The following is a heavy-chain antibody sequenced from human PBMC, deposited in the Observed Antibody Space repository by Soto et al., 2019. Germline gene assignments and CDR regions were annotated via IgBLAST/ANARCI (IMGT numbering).Heavy chain of an antibody. D-gene: IGHD2-2*01. CDR1: GYTFSSYG. CDR3: ARAAYCSNISCYRFDY. Sequence: EASVKVSCKASGYTFSSYGLSWVRQAPGQGLEWMGWISAYNANTNYAQKLQGGVTMTTDTSTSTAYMELRSLRSDDTAVYYCARAAYCSNISCYRFDYWGQGTLVTVSS. V-gene: IGHV1-18*01. J-gene: IGHJ4*02. CDR2: ISAYNANT.